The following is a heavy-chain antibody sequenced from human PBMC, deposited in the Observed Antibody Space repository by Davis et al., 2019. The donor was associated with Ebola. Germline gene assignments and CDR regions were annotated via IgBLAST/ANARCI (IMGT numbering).Heavy chain of an antibody. V-gene: IGHV6-1*01. CDR2: TYYSPKWYN. CDR3: ARGWLRAGMDV. D-gene: IGHD5-18*01. Sequence: HSQTLSLTCAISGDTVSGGSGAWNWIRQSPSRGLEWLGRTYYSPKWYNDYAVSVKSRITINPDTSKNQFSLQLNSVTPEDTALYYCARGWLRAGMDVWGEGTTVTVSS. CDR1: GDTVSGGSGA. J-gene: IGHJ6*04.